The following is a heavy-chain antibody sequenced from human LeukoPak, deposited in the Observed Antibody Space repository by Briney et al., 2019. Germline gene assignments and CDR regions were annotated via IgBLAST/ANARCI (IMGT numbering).Heavy chain of an antibody. Sequence: ASVKVSCKASGYTFTSYDINWVRQATGQGLEWMGWRNPNSGNTGYAQKFQGRVTMTRNTSISTAYMELSSLRSEDTAVYYCARYVRLVARLYYYYGMDVWGQGTTVTVSS. CDR2: RNPNSGNT. D-gene: IGHD2-15*01. J-gene: IGHJ6*02. V-gene: IGHV1-8*01. CDR3: ARYVRLVARLYYYYGMDV. CDR1: GYTFTSYD.